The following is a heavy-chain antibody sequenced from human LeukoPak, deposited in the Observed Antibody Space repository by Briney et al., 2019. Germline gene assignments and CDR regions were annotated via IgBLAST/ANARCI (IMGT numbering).Heavy chain of an antibody. J-gene: IGHJ4*02. Sequence: PGGSLRLSCAASGFTFSSYSMNWVRQAPGKGLEWVSSISSSSSYIYYADSVKGRFTISRDNAKNSLYLQMNSLRAEDTAVYYCARDGEYYDFWSGYSPYYFDYWGQGTLVTVSS. CDR2: ISSSSSYI. V-gene: IGHV3-21*01. CDR3: ARDGEYYDFWSGYSPYYFDY. D-gene: IGHD3-3*01. CDR1: GFTFSSYS.